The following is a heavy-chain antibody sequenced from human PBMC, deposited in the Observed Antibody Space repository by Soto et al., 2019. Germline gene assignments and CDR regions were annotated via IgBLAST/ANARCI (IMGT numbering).Heavy chain of an antibody. V-gene: IGHV3-30*01. CDR1: GFSLYSYV. CDR3: VRDLGSSALAP. Sequence: QAHLVESGGGVVQPGGSLRLSCVASGFSLYSYVIHWVRQTPGKGLQWVAVISIDGTRTYYADSVKGRFTASRDNSKNTQYLQMSGLTIEDTAIYYCVRDLGSSALAPWGQGTLVTVSS. D-gene: IGHD6-13*01. J-gene: IGHJ5*02. CDR2: ISIDGTRT.